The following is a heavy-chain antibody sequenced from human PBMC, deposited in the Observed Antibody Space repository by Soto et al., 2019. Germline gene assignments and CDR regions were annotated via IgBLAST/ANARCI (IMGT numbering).Heavy chain of an antibody. D-gene: IGHD2-15*01. CDR2: ISWNSGSI. Sequence: EVQLVESGGGLVQPGRSLRLSCAASGFTFDDYAMHWVRQAPGKGLEWVSGISWNSGSIGYAESVKGRFTISRDNAQNSLYLQMNRLSAEDTALYYCAKDKGHRLHCSGGSCSTSEYFQHWGQGTLVTVSS. V-gene: IGHV3-9*01. J-gene: IGHJ1*01. CDR3: AKDKGHRLHCSGGSCSTSEYFQH. CDR1: GFTFDDYA.